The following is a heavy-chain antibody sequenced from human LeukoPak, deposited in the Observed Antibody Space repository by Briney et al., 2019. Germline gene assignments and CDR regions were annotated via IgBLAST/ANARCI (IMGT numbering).Heavy chain of an antibody. Sequence: PGGSLRLSCAASGFTFSSYSMNWVRQAPGKGLEWVSSISSSSSYIYYADSVTGRFTISRDNAKNSLYLQMNSLRAKDTSVYYCARVVSYYYGSGSYYDAFDIWGQGTMVTVSS. CDR2: ISSSSSYI. D-gene: IGHD3-10*01. J-gene: IGHJ3*02. V-gene: IGHV3-21*01. CDR3: ARVVSYYYGSGSYYDAFDI. CDR1: GFTFSSYS.